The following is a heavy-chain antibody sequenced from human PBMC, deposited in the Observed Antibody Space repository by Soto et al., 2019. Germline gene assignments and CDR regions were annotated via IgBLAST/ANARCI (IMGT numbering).Heavy chain of an antibody. J-gene: IGHJ6*02. CDR2: ISAYNGNT. D-gene: IGHD3-10*01. CDR3: ARDLGVDSGSYITGLYYYSGMDV. Sequence: ASVKVSCKASGYTFTSYGISWVRQAPGQGLEWMGWISAYNGNTNYAQKLQGRVTMTTDTSTSTAYMELRSLRSDDTAVYYCARDLGVDSGSYITGLYYYSGMDVWGQGTTVTVSS. V-gene: IGHV1-18*01. CDR1: GYTFTSYG.